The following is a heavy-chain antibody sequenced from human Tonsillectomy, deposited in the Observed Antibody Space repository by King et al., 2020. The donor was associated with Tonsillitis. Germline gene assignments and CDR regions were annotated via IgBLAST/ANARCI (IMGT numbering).Heavy chain of an antibody. CDR3: ARDPNIVVVVAATGSSAFDI. Sequence: HVQLVQSGAEVKKPGASVKVSCKASGYTFTSYGISWVRQAPGQGLEWMGWISTYNGNTNYAQKLQGRVTMTTDTSTSTAYMELRSLRSDDTAVYYCARDPNIVVVVAATGSSAFDIWGQGTMVTVSS. V-gene: IGHV1-18*04. D-gene: IGHD2-15*01. J-gene: IGHJ3*02. CDR2: ISTYNGNT. CDR1: GYTFTSYG.